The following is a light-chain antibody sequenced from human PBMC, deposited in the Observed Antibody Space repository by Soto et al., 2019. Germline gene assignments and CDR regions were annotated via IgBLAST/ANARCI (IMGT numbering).Light chain of an antibody. CDR2: EDI. CDR1: SSDVGSYSL. CDR3: YTYAGGSTYL. Sequence: QSVLTQPASVSGSPGQSITISCTGTSSDVGSYSLLSWYQHHPGKAPKLIIYEDIKGPSGVSNRFSGSKPGNTASLRISWLRAEDEADYYCYTYAGGSTYLFGTGTKVTVL. V-gene: IGLV2-23*01. J-gene: IGLJ1*01.